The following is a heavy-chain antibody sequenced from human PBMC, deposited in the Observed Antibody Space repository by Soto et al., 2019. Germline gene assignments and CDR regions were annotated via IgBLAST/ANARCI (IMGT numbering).Heavy chain of an antibody. CDR2: IYSGGYT. Sequence: EVQLVESGGGLIQPGGSLRLSCAVSGFTVSNNYMSWVRQAPGKGLEGVSVIYSGGYTAYGDSVKGRFTISRDNSKTTLYLQKKSRGAPVTAVFFWATQRGGGGYWGQGTLVTVSS. V-gene: IGHV3-53*01. J-gene: IGHJ4*02. CDR3: ATQRGGGGY. D-gene: IGHD6-25*01. CDR1: GFTVSNNY.